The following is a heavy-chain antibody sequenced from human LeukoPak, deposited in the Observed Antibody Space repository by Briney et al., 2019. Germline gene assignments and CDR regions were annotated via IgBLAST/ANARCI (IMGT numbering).Heavy chain of an antibody. D-gene: IGHD3-10*01. CDR3: ARNLWFGESSDAFDM. CDR1: GYTFTGYY. CDR2: INPNSGGT. J-gene: IGHJ3*02. V-gene: IGHV1-2*02. Sequence: ASVKVSCKASGYTFTGYYMHWVRQAPGQGLEWMGWINPNSGGTNYAQKFQGRVTMTRDTSISTAYMDMSSLRSDDTAVYYCARNLWFGESSDAFDMWGQGIMVTVSS.